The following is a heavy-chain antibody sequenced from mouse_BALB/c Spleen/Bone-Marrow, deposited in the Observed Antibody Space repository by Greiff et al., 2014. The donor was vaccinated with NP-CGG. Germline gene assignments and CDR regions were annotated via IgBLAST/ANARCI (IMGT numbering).Heavy chain of an antibody. CDR1: GYAFTNYL. D-gene: IGHD1-1*01. CDR3: ARGTTVYYFDY. J-gene: IGHJ2*01. Sequence: VKLVESGAELVRPGTSVKVSCKASGYAFTNYLIEWVKQRPGQGVEWIGVIYPGSGGTSYNEKFRDKATLTADKSSSTAYMQLSSLTSDDSAVYFCARGTTVYYFDYWGQGTTLTVSS. V-gene: IGHV1-54*01. CDR2: IYPGSGGT.